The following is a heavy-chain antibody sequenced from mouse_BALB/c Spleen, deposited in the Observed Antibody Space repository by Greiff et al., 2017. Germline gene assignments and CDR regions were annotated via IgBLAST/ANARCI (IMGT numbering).Heavy chain of an antibody. CDR2: INPSTGYT. Sequence: QVQLKQSGAELAKPGASVKMSCKASGYTFTSYWMHWVKQRPGQGLEWIGYINPSTGYTEYNQKFKDKATLTADKSSSTAYMQLSSLTSEDSAVYYCARNGYGDGLAMDYWGQGTSVTVSS. V-gene: IGHV1-7*01. CDR3: ARNGYGDGLAMDY. CDR1: GYTFTSYW. D-gene: IGHD2-2*01. J-gene: IGHJ4*01.